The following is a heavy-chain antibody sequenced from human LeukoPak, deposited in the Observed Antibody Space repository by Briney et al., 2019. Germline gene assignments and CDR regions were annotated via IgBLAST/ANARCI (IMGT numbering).Heavy chain of an antibody. Sequence: GGSLKLSCAASGFSFSASAMHWVRQASGKGLERVGRIRNKANSYATAYAASVKGRFTISRDDSKSTAYLQMNSLKTEDTAVYYCTSGPDYFDYWGQGTLVTVSS. J-gene: IGHJ4*02. V-gene: IGHV3-73*01. D-gene: IGHD2-8*02. CDR2: IRNKANSYAT. CDR3: TSGPDYFDY. CDR1: GFSFSASA.